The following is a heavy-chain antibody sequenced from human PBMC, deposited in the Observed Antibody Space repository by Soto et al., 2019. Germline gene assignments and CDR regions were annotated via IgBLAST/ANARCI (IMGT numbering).Heavy chain of an antibody. J-gene: IGHJ4*02. Sequence: QVQLVQSGAEVKKPGASVKVSCKASGYTFTSYGISWVRQAPGQGREWMGWISVYNGNTNYAQKLQRRVAMTTDTATNTASMALSSLISDDTAMYYCGREIGYWGQGTLVTVSS. V-gene: IGHV1-18*01. CDR3: GREIGY. CDR1: GYTFTSYG. CDR2: ISVYNGNT.